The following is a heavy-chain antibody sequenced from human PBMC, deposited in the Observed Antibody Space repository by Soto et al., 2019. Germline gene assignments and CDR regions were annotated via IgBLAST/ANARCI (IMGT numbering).Heavy chain of an antibody. CDR2: MYHGGTT. J-gene: IGHJ4*02. Sequence: ETLSLTCAVSGYSISSGSYWGWIRQSPEMGLEWIVSMYHGGTTFYNPSLKSRVSMSMDTSKNQFSLKLTSVTAADTAIYYCAKVHIMVVAGSTFDYWGQGTLVTSPQ. D-gene: IGHD2-15*01. CDR3: AKVHIMVVAGSTFDY. CDR1: GYSISSGSY. V-gene: IGHV4-38-2*01.